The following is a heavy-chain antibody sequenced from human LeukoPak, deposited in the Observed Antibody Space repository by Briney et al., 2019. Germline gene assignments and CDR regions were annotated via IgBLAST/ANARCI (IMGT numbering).Heavy chain of an antibody. D-gene: IGHD3-16*01. V-gene: IGHV4-4*07. CDR1: GGSFSGYY. CDR2: IYTSGST. J-gene: IGHJ6*03. Sequence: PSETLSLTCAVYGGSFSGYYWSWIRQPAGKGLEWIGRIYTSGSTNYNPSLKSRVTMSVDTSKNQFSLKLSSVTAADTAVYYCARDLYVYMDVWGKGTTVTVSS. CDR3: ARDLYVYMDV.